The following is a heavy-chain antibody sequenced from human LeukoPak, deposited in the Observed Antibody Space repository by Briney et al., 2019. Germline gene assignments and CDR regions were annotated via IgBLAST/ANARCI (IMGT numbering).Heavy chain of an antibody. CDR2: ISYDGSNK. Sequence: GGSLRLSCAASGFTFSSYGMHWVRQAPGKGLEWVAVISYDGSNKYYADSVKGRFTISGDNSKNTLYLQMNSLRAEDTAVYYCAKDLGGTDYWGQGTLVTVSS. D-gene: IGHD3-16*01. V-gene: IGHV3-30*18. CDR3: AKDLGGTDY. J-gene: IGHJ4*02. CDR1: GFTFSSYG.